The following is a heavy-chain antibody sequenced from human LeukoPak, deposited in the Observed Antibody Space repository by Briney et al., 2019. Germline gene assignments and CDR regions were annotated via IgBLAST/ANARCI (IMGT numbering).Heavy chain of an antibody. CDR3: AKDSDYYSSGYYYAYFQH. J-gene: IGHJ1*01. D-gene: IGHD3-22*01. CDR1: GFTFSTYS. Sequence: GGSLRLSCAVSGFTFSTYSMNWVRQAPGKGLEWVSYISSSSSTIYYADSVKGRFTISRDNAKNSLYLQMNSLRDEDTAVYYCAKDSDYYSSGYYYAYFQHWGQGTLVTVSS. CDR2: ISSSSSTI. V-gene: IGHV3-48*02.